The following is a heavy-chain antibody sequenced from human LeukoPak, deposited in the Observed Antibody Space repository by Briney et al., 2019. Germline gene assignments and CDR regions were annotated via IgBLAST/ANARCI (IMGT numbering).Heavy chain of an antibody. V-gene: IGHV1-69*04. Sequence: SVKVSCKASGGTFSSYTISWVRQAPGQGLEWMGRIIPILGIANYAQKFQGRVTITADKSTSTAYMELSSLRSEDTAVYYSARDFWSGYYSQTDAFDIWGQGTMVTVSS. J-gene: IGHJ3*02. CDR2: IIPILGIA. CDR1: GGTFSSYT. CDR3: ARDFWSGYYSQTDAFDI. D-gene: IGHD3-3*01.